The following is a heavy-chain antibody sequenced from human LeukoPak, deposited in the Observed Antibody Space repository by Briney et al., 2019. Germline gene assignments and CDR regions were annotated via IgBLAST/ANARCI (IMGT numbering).Heavy chain of an antibody. CDR2: IIPILGIA. J-gene: IGHJ4*02. CDR1: GGTFSSYA. V-gene: IGHV1-69*04. CDR3: ARGGDGYNPFDY. D-gene: IGHD5-24*01. Sequence: ASVKVSCKASGGTFSSYAISWVRQAPGQGLEWMGRIIPILGIANYAQKFQGRVTITADKSTSTAYMELSSLRSEDTAVYYCARGGDGYNPFDYWGQGTLVTVSS.